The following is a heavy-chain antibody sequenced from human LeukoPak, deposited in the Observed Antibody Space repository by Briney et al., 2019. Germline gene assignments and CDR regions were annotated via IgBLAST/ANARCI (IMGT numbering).Heavy chain of an antibody. CDR3: ARRSEFDNTHYHYFDY. CDR1: GGSIDSRSYF. J-gene: IGHJ4*02. D-gene: IGHD2-15*01. Sequence: PSETLSLTCTVSGGSIDSRSYFWDWIRQAPGKGLEWIGTIYHSGSTEYNPSLKSRVAIFVDTSKNQFSLILHSVAAADTAVYYCARRSEFDNTHYHYFDYWGQGALVTVSS. V-gene: IGHV4-39*01. CDR2: IYHSGST.